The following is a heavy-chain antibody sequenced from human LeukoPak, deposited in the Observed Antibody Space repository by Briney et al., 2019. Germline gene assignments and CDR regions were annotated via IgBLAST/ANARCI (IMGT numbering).Heavy chain of an antibody. Sequence: GGSLRLSCAASGFTFSTYSMNWVRQAPGKGLEWVSSIGSRGSYMYYADSVKGRFTISSDYARNSLYLQMNSLRVEDTAVYYCARDLEAVRVPAAVGYWGQGTLVTVSS. CDR2: IGSRGSYM. V-gene: IGHV3-21*01. J-gene: IGHJ4*02. CDR3: ARDLEAVRVPAAVGY. D-gene: IGHD2-2*01. CDR1: GFTFSTYS.